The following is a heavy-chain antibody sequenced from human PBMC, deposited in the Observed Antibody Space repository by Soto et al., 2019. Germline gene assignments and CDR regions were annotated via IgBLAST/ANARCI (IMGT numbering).Heavy chain of an antibody. CDR3: ARLVSLLQPIDS. V-gene: IGHV5-51*01. CDR2: IFPRDFDV. J-gene: IGHJ5*01. CDR1: GYTFTNYW. Sequence: GESLKISCHTSGYTFTNYWIGWVRQMPGGGLEWLGLIFPRDFDVRYSPSFEGQVTISADRSTATAFLQWRSPEASDSALYFCARLVSLLQPIDSWGQGTPVTVSS. D-gene: IGHD4-4*01.